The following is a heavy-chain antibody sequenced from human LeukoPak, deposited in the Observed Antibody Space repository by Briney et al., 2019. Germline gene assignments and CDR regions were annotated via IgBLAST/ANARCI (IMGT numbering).Heavy chain of an antibody. CDR3: ARGDDYLADAFDI. J-gene: IGHJ3*02. CDR2: MNPNSGNT. D-gene: IGHD2/OR15-2a*01. V-gene: IGHV1-8*01. Sequence: ASVKVSCKASGYTFTSYDINWVRQANGQGLEWMGWMNPNSGNTGYAQKFQGRVTMTRNTSISTAYMELSSLRSEDTAVYYCARGDDYLADAFDIWGQGTMVTVSS. CDR1: GYTFTSYD.